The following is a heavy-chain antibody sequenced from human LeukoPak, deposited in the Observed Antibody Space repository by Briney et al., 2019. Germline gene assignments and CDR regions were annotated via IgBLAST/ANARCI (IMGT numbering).Heavy chain of an antibody. CDR3: ATTVTTASGGYYGMDV. CDR2: INTNTGNP. Sequence: GASVTVSCTASGYTFTNYAMSWVRRAPGQGLEWMGWINTNTGNPTYAQGFTGRFVFSLDTSVSTAYLQISSLKAEDTAVYYCATTVTTASGGYYGMDVWGQGTTVTVSS. V-gene: IGHV7-4-1*02. CDR1: GYTFTNYA. J-gene: IGHJ6*02. D-gene: IGHD4-11*01.